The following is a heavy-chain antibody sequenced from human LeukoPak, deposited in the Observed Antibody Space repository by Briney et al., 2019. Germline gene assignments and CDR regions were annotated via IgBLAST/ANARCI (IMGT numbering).Heavy chain of an antibody. D-gene: IGHD1-1*01. Sequence: GGSLRLSCAASGFTFSSYSMNWVRQAPGKGLEWVASISSSSSYIYYADSVKGRFTISRDNAKNSLYLQMNSLRAEDTAVYYCARVSIDDDDAFDIWGQGTMVTVSP. CDR2: ISSSSSYI. J-gene: IGHJ3*02. V-gene: IGHV3-21*01. CDR1: GFTFSSYS. CDR3: ARVSIDDDDAFDI.